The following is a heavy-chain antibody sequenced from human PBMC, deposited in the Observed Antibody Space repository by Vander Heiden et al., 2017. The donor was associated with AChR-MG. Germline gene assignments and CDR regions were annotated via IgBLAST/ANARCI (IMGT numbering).Heavy chain of an antibody. Sequence: QVHLVESGGGLVTPGGPLRLSCAASGFIASDYDLSWLRQTPGKGLEWLAYSSNNGKIINHADSGKGRFSISRDNANNALYLQMNSLRVEDTAVYYCARDGDSRGGHRPVYGMDVWGQGTTVTVSS. CDR1: GFIASDYD. J-gene: IGHJ6*02. CDR2: SSNNGKII. CDR3: ARDGDSRGGHRPVYGMDV. V-gene: IGHV3-11*01. D-gene: IGHD6-19*01.